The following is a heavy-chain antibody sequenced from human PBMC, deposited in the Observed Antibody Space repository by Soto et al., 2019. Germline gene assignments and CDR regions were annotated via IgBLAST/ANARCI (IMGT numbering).Heavy chain of an antibody. J-gene: IGHJ6*03. CDR3: ARNSDYYYMDV. D-gene: IGHD3-10*01. CDR1: GGTIISHD. V-gene: IGHV4-59*08. Sequence: SQTLSLTCTVAGGTIISHDGSWIRQPPGKGLEWIGYIYYSGSTNYNPSLKSRVTISVDTSKNQFSLKLSSVTAADTAVYYCARNSDYYYMDVWGKGTTVTVSS. CDR2: IYYSGST.